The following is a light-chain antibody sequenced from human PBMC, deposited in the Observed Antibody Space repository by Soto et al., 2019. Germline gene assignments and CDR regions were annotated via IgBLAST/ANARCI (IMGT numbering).Light chain of an antibody. V-gene: IGLV4-69*01. Sequence: QLVLTQSPSASASLGASVKLTCTLSSGHSSYAIAWHQQQPEKGPRYLMKLNSDGSHSKGDGIPDCFSGSSSGAERYLTISSLQSEDEADYYCQTWGTGTHVVFGGGTKLTVL. CDR3: QTWGTGTHVV. J-gene: IGLJ2*01. CDR1: SGHSSYA. CDR2: LNSDGSH.